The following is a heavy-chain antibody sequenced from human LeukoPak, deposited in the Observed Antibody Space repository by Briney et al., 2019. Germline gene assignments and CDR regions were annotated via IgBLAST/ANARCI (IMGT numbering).Heavy chain of an antibody. J-gene: IGHJ4*02. CDR2: IYYSGST. CDR3: AREIASLRGGYVVFDY. D-gene: IGHD5-12*01. V-gene: IGHV4-39*07. CDR1: GGSISSSSYY. Sequence: KPSETLSLTCTVSGGSISSSSYYWSWIRQPPGKGLEWIGSIYYSGSTYYNPSLKSRVTISVDTSKNQFSLKLSSVTAADTAVYYCAREIASLRGGYVVFDYWGQGTLVTVSS.